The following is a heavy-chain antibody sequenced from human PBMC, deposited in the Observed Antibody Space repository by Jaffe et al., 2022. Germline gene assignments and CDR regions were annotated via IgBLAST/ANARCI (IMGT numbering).Heavy chain of an antibody. CDR3: ARGVVVTVPWFDP. D-gene: IGHD2-21*02. J-gene: IGHJ5*02. CDR1: GGSISSGSYY. CDR2: IYTSGST. Sequence: QVQLQESGPGLVKPSQTLSLTCTVSGGSISSGSYYWSWIRQPAGKGLEWIGRIYTSGSTNYNPSLKSRVTISVDTSKNQFSLKLSSVTAADTAVYYCARGVVVTVPWFDPWGQGTLVTVSS. V-gene: IGHV4-61*02.